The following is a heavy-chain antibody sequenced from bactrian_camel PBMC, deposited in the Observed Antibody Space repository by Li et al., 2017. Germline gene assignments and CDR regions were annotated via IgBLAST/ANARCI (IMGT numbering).Heavy chain of an antibody. CDR2: IGRDGAA. Sequence: VQLVESGGGSVQAGGSLRLSCAASTNSYRSTRWGWFRQAPGKEREGVAAIGRDGAATYADSVKGRFTISKDNAKNTLYLQMKNLDPEDTAMYYCAAEIPTWDSGDVRKRSIPGICSGSYDFNRWGQGTQVTVS. CDR3: AAEIPTWDSGDVRKRSIPGICSGSYDFNR. CDR1: TNSYRSTR. D-gene: IGHD3*01. J-gene: IGHJ4*01. V-gene: IGHV3S53*01.